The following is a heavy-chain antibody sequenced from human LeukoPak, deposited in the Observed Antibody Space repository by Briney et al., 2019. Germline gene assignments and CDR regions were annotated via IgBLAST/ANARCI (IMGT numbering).Heavy chain of an antibody. V-gene: IGHV3-23*01. CDR3: AKAPGGQWLDFDY. Sequence: AGGSLRLSCAASGFTFSSYAMSWVRQAPGKGLEGVSAISGSGGSTYYADSVKGRFTISRDNSKNTLDLQMNSLRAEDTAVYYCAKAPGGQWLDFDYWGQGTLVTVSS. CDR2: ISGSGGST. J-gene: IGHJ4*02. D-gene: IGHD6-19*01. CDR1: GFTFSSYA.